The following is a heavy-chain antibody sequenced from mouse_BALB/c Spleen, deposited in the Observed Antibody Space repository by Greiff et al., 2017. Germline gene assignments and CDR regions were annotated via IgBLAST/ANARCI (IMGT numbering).Heavy chain of an antibody. D-gene: IGHD2-4*01. Sequence: EVKLMESGAELVRPGALVKLSCKASGFNIKDYYMHWVKQRPEQGLEWIGWIDPENGNTIYDPKFQGKASITADTSSNTAYLQLSSLTSEDTAVYYCARGTMITPYYFDYWGQGTTLTVSS. V-gene: IGHV14-1*02. CDR3: ARGTMITPYYFDY. J-gene: IGHJ2*01. CDR1: GFNIKDYY. CDR2: IDPENGNT.